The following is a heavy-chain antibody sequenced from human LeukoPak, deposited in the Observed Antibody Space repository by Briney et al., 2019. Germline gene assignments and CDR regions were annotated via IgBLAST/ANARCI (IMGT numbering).Heavy chain of an antibody. CDR1: GFTFSSYS. Sequence: PGGSLRLSCAASGFTFSSYSMNWVRQAPGKGLEWVSSISSSSSYIYYADSVKGRFTISRDNSKNTLYLQMNSLRAEDTAVYYCARPTLVVVADPDAFDIWGQGTMVTVSS. V-gene: IGHV3-21*01. J-gene: IGHJ3*02. D-gene: IGHD2-15*01. CDR3: ARPTLVVVADPDAFDI. CDR2: ISSSSSYI.